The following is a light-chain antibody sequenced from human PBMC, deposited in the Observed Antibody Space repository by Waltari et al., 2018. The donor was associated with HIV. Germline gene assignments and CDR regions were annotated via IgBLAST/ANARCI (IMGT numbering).Light chain of an antibody. V-gene: IGKV3-11*01. Sequence: EIVLTQSPATLSLSPGERATLSCRASQSVSSYLAWYQPKPGQAPRLLIYGASSRATGIPARFSGSGSGTDFTLTISSLEPGDFGVYYCHQRSNWPITFGQGTRLEIK. J-gene: IGKJ5*01. CDR1: QSVSSY. CDR3: HQRSNWPIT. CDR2: GAS.